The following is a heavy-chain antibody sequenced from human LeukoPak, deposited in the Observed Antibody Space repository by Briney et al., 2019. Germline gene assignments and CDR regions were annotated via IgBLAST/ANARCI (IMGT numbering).Heavy chain of an antibody. V-gene: IGHV3-48*01. CDR1: AFTLIDYS. CDR3: ARERHTSGSYFFDY. J-gene: IGHJ4*02. D-gene: IGHD1-26*01. Sequence: TGGSLRLSCAASAFTLIDYSMNCVRQAPGKGLEWISYISGRSSTIYYADSVRGRFTISRDNAKNSMYLQMNSLRAEDTAVYYCARERHTSGSYFFDYWGQGTLVTVSS. CDR2: ISGRSSTI.